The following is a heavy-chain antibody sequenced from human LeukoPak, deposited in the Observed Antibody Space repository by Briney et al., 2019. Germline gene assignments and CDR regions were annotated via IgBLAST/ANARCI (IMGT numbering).Heavy chain of an antibody. Sequence: PSETLSLTCTVSGGSISSYYWSWIRQPPGKGLEWIGYIYYSGSTNYNPSLKSRVTISVDRSKNQFSLKLSSVTAADTAVYYCAREEQQLGYDYWGQGTLVTVSS. J-gene: IGHJ4*02. V-gene: IGHV4-59*12. CDR1: GGSISSYY. CDR2: IYYSGST. D-gene: IGHD6-13*01. CDR3: AREEQQLGYDY.